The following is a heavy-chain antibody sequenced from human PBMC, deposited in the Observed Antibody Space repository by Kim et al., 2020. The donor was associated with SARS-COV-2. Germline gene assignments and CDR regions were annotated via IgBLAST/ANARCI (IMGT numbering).Heavy chain of an antibody. V-gene: IGHV4-34*01. D-gene: IGHD3-10*01. CDR2: INHSGST. Sequence: SETLSLTCAVYGGSFSGYYWSWIRQPPGKGLEWIGEINHSGSTNYNPSLKSRVTISVDTSKNQFSLKLSSVTAADTAVYYCARLSLTMVRGVYDAFDIWGQGTMVTVSS. J-gene: IGHJ3*02. CDR3: ARLSLTMVRGVYDAFDI. CDR1: GGSFSGYY.